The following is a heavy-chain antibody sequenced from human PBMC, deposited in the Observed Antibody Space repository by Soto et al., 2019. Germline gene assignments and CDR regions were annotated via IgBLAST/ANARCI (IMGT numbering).Heavy chain of an antibody. D-gene: IGHD1-1*01. CDR1: GFTFSSYA. CDR2: IRSSGDRT. J-gene: IGHJ6*02. CDR3: AKQQGPGTPYYYAMDV. V-gene: IGHV3-23*01. Sequence: GSLRLSCAASGFTFSSYAMSWVRQAPGKGLEWVSVIRSSGDRTYYADSVKGRFTISRDNSKNTLYMQMNSLRAEDTAVYYCAKQQGPGTPYYYAMDVWGQGTTVTVYS.